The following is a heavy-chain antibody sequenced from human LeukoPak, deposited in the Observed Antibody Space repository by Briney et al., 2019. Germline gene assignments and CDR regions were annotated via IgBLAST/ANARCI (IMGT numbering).Heavy chain of an antibody. Sequence: GASVKVSCKATPRISWVRQAPGQGLEWMGWIGTYGGDTYYAQKFQGRITVTIDTSTSTVYMELRNLRSDDTAVYYCARDLWNFYDDSGYNRDFDSWGQGTLVTVSS. J-gene: IGHJ5*01. CDR2: IGTYGGDT. CDR3: ARDLWNFYDDSGYNRDFDS. CDR1: TPR. D-gene: IGHD3-22*01. V-gene: IGHV1-18*01.